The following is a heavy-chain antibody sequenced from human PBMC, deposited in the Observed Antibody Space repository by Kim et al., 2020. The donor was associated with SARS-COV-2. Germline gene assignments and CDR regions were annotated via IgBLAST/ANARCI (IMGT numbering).Heavy chain of an antibody. CDR1: GGSISSYY. Sequence: SETLSLTCTVSGGSISSYYWSWIRQPPGKGLEWIGYIYYSGSTNYNPSLKSRVTISVDTSKNQFSLKLSSVTAADTAVYYCARGWSIAAAGTSQRDYYYGMDVWGQGTTVTVSS. J-gene: IGHJ6*02. CDR3: ARGWSIAAAGTSQRDYYYGMDV. CDR2: IYYSGST. D-gene: IGHD6-13*01. V-gene: IGHV4-59*01.